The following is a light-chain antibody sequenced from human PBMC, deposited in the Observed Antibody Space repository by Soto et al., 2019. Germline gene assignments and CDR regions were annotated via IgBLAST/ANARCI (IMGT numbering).Light chain of an antibody. CDR3: QQYNSYPWT. CDR1: QSISSW. J-gene: IGKJ1*01. CDR2: RAS. V-gene: IGKV1-5*03. Sequence: DIQMTQSPSTLSASVGDRVTITCRASQSISSWLAWYQQKPGKAPKLLIYRASSVESGVPSRFSGSGSGTEFTLTISSLQPDDFATYYCQQYNSYPWTFGQGTKVEIK.